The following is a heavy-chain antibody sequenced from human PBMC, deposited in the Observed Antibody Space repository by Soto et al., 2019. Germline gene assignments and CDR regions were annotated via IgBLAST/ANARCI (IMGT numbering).Heavy chain of an antibody. CDR2: ISGSGGST. J-gene: IGHJ4*02. CDR1: GFTFSSFA. CDR3: TTRVCAY. D-gene: IGHD2-8*01. V-gene: IGHV3-23*01. Sequence: GGSLRLSCTASGFTFSSFAMGWVRQAPGKGLEWVSGISGSGGSTYYADSVKGRFTISRDNSKNMLSLQMNSLRADDTAVYYCTTRVCAYWGQGTLVTVSS.